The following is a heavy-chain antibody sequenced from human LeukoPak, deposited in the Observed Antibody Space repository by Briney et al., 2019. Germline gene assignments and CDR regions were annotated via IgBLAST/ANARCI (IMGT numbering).Heavy chain of an antibody. V-gene: IGHV3-7*01. CDR3: AKDSYSKGDF. Sequence: GGSLRLSCAASGFTFSSYWMTWVRQAPGKGLEWVANIKNDGAVKNYVDSVKGRFTISRDNAKNSLYLQMNSLRAEDTAVYYCAKDSYSKGDFWGQGVLVTVSS. J-gene: IGHJ4*02. CDR1: GFTFSSYW. CDR2: IKNDGAVK. D-gene: IGHD6-13*01.